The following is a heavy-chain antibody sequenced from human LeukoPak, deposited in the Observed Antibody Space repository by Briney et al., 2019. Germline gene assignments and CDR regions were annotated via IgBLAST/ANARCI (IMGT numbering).Heavy chain of an antibody. J-gene: IGHJ4*02. D-gene: IGHD3-10*01. CDR2: VYYFGNA. Sequence: PSETLSLTCSVSGGSITTSRYYWGWIRQSPGKGLEWIGSVYYFGNAYYRPSLMSRATISIDTSKKRISLILASVTARDTAIYDWATHKEGSYFDSWGQGTLVTVSS. CDR3: ATHKEGSYFDS. CDR1: GGSITTSRYY. V-gene: IGHV4-39*01.